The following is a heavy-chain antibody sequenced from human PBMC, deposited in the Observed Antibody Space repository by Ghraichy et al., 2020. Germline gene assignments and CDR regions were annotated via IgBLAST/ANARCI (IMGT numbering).Heavy chain of an antibody. D-gene: IGHD1-26*01. J-gene: IGHJ4*02. CDR2: INHEGIT. CDR3: ATLGGGLATSTAWATVNYFDY. CDR1: GGPFSGYY. V-gene: IGHV4-34*01. Sequence: GSLNISCAVYGGPFSGYYWSWIRQPPGKGLEWIGQINHEGITDYNPSLKSRVTISLDRSQDQFSLKLTSVTAADTAVYYCATLGGGLATSTAWATVNYFDYWGQGTLVTVSS.